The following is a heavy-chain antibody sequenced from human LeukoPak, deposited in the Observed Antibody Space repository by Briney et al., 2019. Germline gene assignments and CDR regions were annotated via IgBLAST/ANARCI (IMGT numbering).Heavy chain of an antibody. CDR1: GFTFTSSA. CDR3: AALLSSGYYYGAFDT. Sequence: SVKVSCKASGFTFTSSAVQWVRQARGQRLEWIGWIVVGSGNTNYAQKFQERVTITGDMSTSTAYMELSSLRSEDTAVYYCAALLSSGYYYGAFDTWGQGTMVTVSS. J-gene: IGHJ3*02. D-gene: IGHD3-22*01. CDR2: IVVGSGNT. V-gene: IGHV1-58*01.